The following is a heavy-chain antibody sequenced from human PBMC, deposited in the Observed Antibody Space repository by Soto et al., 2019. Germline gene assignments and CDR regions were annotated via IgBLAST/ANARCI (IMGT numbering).Heavy chain of an antibody. CDR2: IYYSGST. V-gene: IGHV4-31*03. D-gene: IGHD2-2*01. CDR1: GCSISSGGYY. Sequence: SETLSLTCTVSGCSISSGGYYWSWIRQHPGKGLEWIGYIYYSGSTYYNPSLKSRVTISVDTSKNQFSLKLSSVTAADTAVYYCARKPYCSSTSCFAFYSGAFDIWGQGTMVTVSS. J-gene: IGHJ3*02. CDR3: ARKPYCSSTSCFAFYSGAFDI.